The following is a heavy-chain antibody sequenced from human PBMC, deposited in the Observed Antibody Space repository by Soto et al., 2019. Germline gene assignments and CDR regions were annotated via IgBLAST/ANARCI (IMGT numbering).Heavy chain of an antibody. D-gene: IGHD3-9*01. CDR1: GGSISVYY. J-gene: IGHJ4*02. V-gene: IGHV4-59*01. CDR2: VYDNGRP. CDR3: ARGVGSSPPRY. Sequence: SETLSLTCTISGGSISVYYWSWIRQSPRQGLEWIGYVYDNGRPYYSPSLKSRVTISADTSKNQISLKLTSATAADTAVYYCARGVGSSPPRYWGRGTLVTVS.